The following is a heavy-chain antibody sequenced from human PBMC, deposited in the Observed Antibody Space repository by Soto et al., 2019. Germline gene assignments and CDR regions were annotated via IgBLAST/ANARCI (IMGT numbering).Heavy chain of an antibody. J-gene: IGHJ6*02. V-gene: IGHV1-3*01. CDR1: GYTFTSYA. CDR2: INAGNGNT. D-gene: IGHD3-3*01. Sequence: ASVKVSCKASGYTFTSYAMHWVRQAPGRRLEWMGWINAGNGNTKYSQKFQGRVTITRDTSASTAYMELSSLRSEDTAVYYCATPIFGVVIGLDYYGMDVWGQGTTVTVSS. CDR3: ATPIFGVVIGLDYYGMDV.